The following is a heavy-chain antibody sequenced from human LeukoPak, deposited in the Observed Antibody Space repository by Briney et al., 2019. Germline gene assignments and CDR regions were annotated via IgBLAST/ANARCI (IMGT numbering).Heavy chain of an antibody. CDR2: ISGSGGST. J-gene: IGHJ5*02. V-gene: IGHV3-23*01. D-gene: IGHD3-10*01. CDR3: AKGLQVLLWFGDQNWFDP. Sequence: GGSLRLSCAASGFTFSSYAMSWVRQAPGKGLEWVSAISGSGGSTYYADSVKGRFTISRDNSKNTLYMQMNSLRAEDTAVYYCAKGLQVLLWFGDQNWFDPWGQGTLVTVSS. CDR1: GFTFSSYA.